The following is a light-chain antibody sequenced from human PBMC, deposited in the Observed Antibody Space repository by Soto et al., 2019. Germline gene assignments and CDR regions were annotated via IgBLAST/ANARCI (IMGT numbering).Light chain of an antibody. Sequence: EIVLTQPPGPLSVSPGDRVTLSCRASQTVNNNYLAWYQQKPGQAPRLLIYGASTPATGTPARFSGSGSGTHFNLNVSRLEPEDGVVYYCKQYGGSAPWTSVPGTKV. CDR1: QTVNNNY. CDR3: KQYGGSAPWT. CDR2: GAS. V-gene: IGKV3-20*01. J-gene: IGKJ1*01.